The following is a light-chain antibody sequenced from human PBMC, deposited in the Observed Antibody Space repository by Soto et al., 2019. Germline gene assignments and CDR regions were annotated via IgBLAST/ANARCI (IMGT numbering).Light chain of an antibody. CDR3: SSYTTNNTVV. CDR1: SSDIGGYNY. CDR2: EVS. J-gene: IGLJ2*01. Sequence: QSALTQPASVSGSPGQSISISCTGTSSDIGGYNYVSWYQQHPGKAPKLMIYEVSNRPSGVSNRFSGSKSGNTASLTISGLQADDEADYYCSSYTTNNTVVFGGGTKLTVL. V-gene: IGLV2-14*01.